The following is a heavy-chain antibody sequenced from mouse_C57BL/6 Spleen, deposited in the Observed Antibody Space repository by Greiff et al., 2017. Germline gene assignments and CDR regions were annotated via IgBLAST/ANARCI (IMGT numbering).Heavy chain of an antibody. Sequence: EVQLQQSGPVLVKPGASVKMSCKASGYTFTDYYMNWVKQSHGKSLEWIGVINPYNGGTSYNQKFKGKATLTVDKSSSTAYMELNSLTSEDSAVYYCARSYGSSYGEVDYWGQGTTLTVSS. D-gene: IGHD1-1*01. V-gene: IGHV1-19*01. CDR2: INPYNGGT. J-gene: IGHJ2*01. CDR3: ARSYGSSYGEVDY. CDR1: GYTFTDYY.